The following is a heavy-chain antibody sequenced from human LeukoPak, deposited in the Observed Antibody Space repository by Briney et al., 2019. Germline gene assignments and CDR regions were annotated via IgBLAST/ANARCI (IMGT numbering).Heavy chain of an antibody. CDR1: GASLSSNSYG. V-gene: IGHV4-61*02. CDR3: ARDVISGYYYYMDV. D-gene: IGHD2/OR15-2a*01. CDR2: IYTSGST. J-gene: IGHJ6*03. Sequence: SETLSLACTVSGASLSSNSYGASWIRPPAGKGLEWIGRIYTSGSTNYNPSLKSRVTISVDTSKNQFSLKLTSVTAADTAVYYCARDVISGYYYYMDVWGKGTTVTVSS.